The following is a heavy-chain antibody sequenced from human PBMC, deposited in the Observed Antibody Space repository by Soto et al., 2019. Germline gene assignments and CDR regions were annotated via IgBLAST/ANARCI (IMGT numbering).Heavy chain of an antibody. J-gene: IGHJ4*02. CDR1: GGTFSSYT. V-gene: IGHV1-69*08. CDR2: IIPILGIA. CDR3: PREPRMDY. Sequence: QVQLVQSGAEVKKPGSSVKVSCKASGGTFSSYTISWVRQAPGQGLEWMGRIIPILGIANYAQKFQGRVTITADKSTSPAHLELSSLRSEDTALYYCPREPRMDYWGQGTLVTVSS.